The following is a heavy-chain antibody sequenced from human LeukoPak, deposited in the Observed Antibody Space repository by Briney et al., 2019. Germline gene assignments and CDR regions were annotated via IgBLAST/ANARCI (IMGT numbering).Heavy chain of an antibody. Sequence: GGSLRLSCAASGFIFTDYSVNWVRQAPGKGLEWISYIDKTSSNIYCADSVKGRFTISRDNAKNSLYLQMNSLRAEDTAVYYCARESYWGSSAKGFDYWGQGTLVTISS. CDR1: GFIFTDYS. CDR2: IDKTSSNI. V-gene: IGHV3-48*01. D-gene: IGHD7-27*01. J-gene: IGHJ4*02. CDR3: ARESYWGSSAKGFDY.